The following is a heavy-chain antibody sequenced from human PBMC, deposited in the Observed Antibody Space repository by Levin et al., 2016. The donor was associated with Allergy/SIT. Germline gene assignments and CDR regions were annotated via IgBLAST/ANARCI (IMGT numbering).Heavy chain of an antibody. CDR2: INPSGGTT. CDR3: AYVPREYSYGHFDY. J-gene: IGHJ4*02. V-gene: IGHV1-46*02. D-gene: IGHD5-18*01. Sequence: ASVKVSCKASGYRFNSYGFSWVRQAPGQGLEWMGIINPSGGTTTYAQKFQDRVTMTRDTSTSTVYMELRSLKSDDTAVYYCAYVPREYSYGHFDYWGQGTLVTVSS. CDR1: GYRFNSYG.